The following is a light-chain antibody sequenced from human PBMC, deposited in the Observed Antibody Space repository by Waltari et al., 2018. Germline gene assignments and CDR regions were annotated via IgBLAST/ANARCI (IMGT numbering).Light chain of an antibody. CDR1: QSLSTSY. Sequence: EIVLTQSPATLSFSPGERATLSCGASQSLSTSYFAWYQQKPGLAPRLLMYHASSRATGIPDRFSGSGAGTDFTLTISRLEPEDFAVYYCQYYDNSVITFGQGTRLEI. CDR2: HAS. J-gene: IGKJ5*01. V-gene: IGKV3D-20*01. CDR3: QYYDNSVIT.